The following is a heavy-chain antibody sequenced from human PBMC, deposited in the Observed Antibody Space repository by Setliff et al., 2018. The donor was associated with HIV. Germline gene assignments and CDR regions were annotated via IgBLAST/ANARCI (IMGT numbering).Heavy chain of an antibody. CDR2: INHSGST. Sequence: SETLSLTCTVSGGSISSSSYYWGWIRQPPGKGLEWIGEINHSGSTNYNPSLKGRISISLDTSKNQFSLRLSSATAADTAVYYCARVYYNLWSSYFWEHVQLDPWGQGTRVTVSS. CDR1: GGSISSSSYY. J-gene: IGHJ5*02. D-gene: IGHD3-3*01. V-gene: IGHV4-39*07. CDR3: ARVYYNLWSSYFWEHVQLDP.